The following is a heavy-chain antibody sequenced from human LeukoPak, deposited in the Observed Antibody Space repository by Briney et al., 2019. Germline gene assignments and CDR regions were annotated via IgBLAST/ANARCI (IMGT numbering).Heavy chain of an antibody. CDR2: IQSGGAT. V-gene: IGHV3-53*01. J-gene: IGHJ3*02. CDR1: GFTVSSNF. Sequence: PGGSLRLSCAASGFTVSSNFMYWVRQAPGKGLEWVSVIQSGGATNYADSVKGRFTISRDNSKNTVYLEMNSLRVEDTAVYYCARDGTTLGDAFDIWGQGTMVTVSS. D-gene: IGHD4-23*01. CDR3: ARDGTTLGDAFDI.